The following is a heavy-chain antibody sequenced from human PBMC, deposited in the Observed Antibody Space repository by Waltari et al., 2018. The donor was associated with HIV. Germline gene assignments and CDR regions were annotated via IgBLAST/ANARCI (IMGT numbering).Heavy chain of an antibody. CDR2: IHSDGSST. CDR3: ARGNGHAFDI. Sequence: EVQLVESGGGLVQPGGSLRLSCAASGFTFSSYWMHWVRQAPGRGLVWVSRIHSDGSSTSYADAVKGRFTISRDNAKNTLYLQMNSLRAEDTAVYYCARGNGHAFDIWGQGTMVTVSS. V-gene: IGHV3-74*01. CDR1: GFTFSSYW. D-gene: IGHD2-8*01. J-gene: IGHJ3*02.